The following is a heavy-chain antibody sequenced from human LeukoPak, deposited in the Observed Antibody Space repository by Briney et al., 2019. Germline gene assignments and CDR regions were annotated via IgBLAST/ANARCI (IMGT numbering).Heavy chain of an antibody. D-gene: IGHD3-10*01. CDR2: INHSGST. CDR3: ARSLYYYGSDSFDI. Sequence: PSETLSLTCAVSGGSFSGYYWSWIRQCPGKGLEWIGEINHSGSTNYNPSLKSRVTISIDTSKNQFSLKLSSVTAADTAVYYCARSLYYYGSDSFDIWGQGTMVTVSS. V-gene: IGHV4-34*01. J-gene: IGHJ3*02. CDR1: GGSFSGYY.